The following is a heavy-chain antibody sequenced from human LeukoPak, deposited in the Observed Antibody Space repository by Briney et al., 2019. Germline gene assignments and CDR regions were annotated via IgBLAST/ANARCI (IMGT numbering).Heavy chain of an antibody. J-gene: IGHJ4*02. CDR3: ARGSSSSAHDY. CDR1: GGSISSYY. Sequence: SETLSLTCTVSGGSISSYYWSWIRQPPGKGLEYIGYIYYSGSTNYNPSLKSRVTISVDTSKNQFSLKLSSVTAADTTVYYCARGSSSSAHDYWGQGTLVTVAS. CDR2: IYYSGST. V-gene: IGHV4-59*01. D-gene: IGHD6-6*01.